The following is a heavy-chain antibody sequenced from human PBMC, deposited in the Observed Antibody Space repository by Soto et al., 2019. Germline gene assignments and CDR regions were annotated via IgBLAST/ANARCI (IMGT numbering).Heavy chain of an antibody. CDR3: ARAPTIFGVVSTVPYGMDV. J-gene: IGHJ6*02. V-gene: IGHV6-1*01. Sequence: PSQTLSLTCAISGDSVSSNSAAWNWIRQSPSRGLEWLGRTYYRSKWYNDYAVSVKSRITINPDTSKNQFSLQLNSVTPEDTAVYYCARAPTIFGVVSTVPYGMDVWGQGTTVTVSS. D-gene: IGHD3-3*01. CDR2: TYYRSKWYN. CDR1: GDSVSSNSAA.